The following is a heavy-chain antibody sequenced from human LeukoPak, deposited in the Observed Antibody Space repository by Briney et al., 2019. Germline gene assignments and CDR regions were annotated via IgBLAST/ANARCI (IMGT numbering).Heavy chain of an antibody. CDR1: GFSLTTSQVG. J-gene: IGHJ3*02. D-gene: IGHD3-16*02. Sequence: SGPTLVRPTQTLTVTCTLSGFSLTTSQVGVAWIRQPPGKALEWLAVVYWDDDKRYSPSLKTRLSITKDTSKNQVVLTMTKMDPVDTGTYYCAHIMITYGGLVAQDAFDIWGQGAMVTV. V-gene: IGHV2-5*02. CDR3: AHIMITYGGLVAQDAFDI. CDR2: VYWDDDK.